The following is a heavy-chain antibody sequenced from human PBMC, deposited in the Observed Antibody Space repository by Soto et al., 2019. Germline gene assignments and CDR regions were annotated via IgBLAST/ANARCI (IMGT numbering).Heavy chain of an antibody. Sequence: GALVKVSCKASGYTFTSYDINWVRQATGQGLEWMGWMNPNSGNTGYAQKFQGRVTMTRNTSISTAYMELSSLRSEDTAVYYCARGDYDFWSGARPPHYGMDVWGQGTTVTVSS. CDR1: GYTFTSYD. CDR2: MNPNSGNT. V-gene: IGHV1-8*01. D-gene: IGHD3-3*01. CDR3: ARGDYDFWSGARPPHYGMDV. J-gene: IGHJ6*02.